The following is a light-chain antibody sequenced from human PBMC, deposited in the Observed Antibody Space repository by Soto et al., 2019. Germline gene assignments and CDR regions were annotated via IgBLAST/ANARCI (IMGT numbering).Light chain of an antibody. J-gene: IGLJ1*01. CDR2: GNS. CDR1: SSNIGAGYD. CDR3: QSYDSSLSGSGGV. V-gene: IGLV1-40*01. Sequence: QSVLTQSPSVSGAPGQRVTISCTGSSSNIGAGYDVHWYQQLPGTAPKLLIYGNSNRPSGVPDRFSGSKSGTSASLAITGLQAEDEADYYCQSYDSSLSGSGGVFGTGTKLTVL.